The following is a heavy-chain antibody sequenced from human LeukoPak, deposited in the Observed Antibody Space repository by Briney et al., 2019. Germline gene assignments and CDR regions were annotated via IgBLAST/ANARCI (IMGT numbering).Heavy chain of an antibody. CDR1: GGSINNYY. V-gene: IGHV4-59*08. Sequence: SGTLSLTCTVSGGSINNYYWSWIRQPPGKGLELIGYIYYSGSTNYNPSLKSRVTISVDTSKNQFSLNLSSVTAADTAVYYCARGRGTTTVTTYYFDYWGQGTLVSVS. J-gene: IGHJ4*02. CDR2: IYYSGST. CDR3: ARGRGTTTVTTYYFDY. D-gene: IGHD4-17*01.